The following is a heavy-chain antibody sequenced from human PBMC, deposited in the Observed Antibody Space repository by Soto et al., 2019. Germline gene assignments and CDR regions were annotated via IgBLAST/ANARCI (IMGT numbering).Heavy chain of an antibody. Sequence: GGSLRLSCAASGFTFSNYWMHWVRQAPGKGLVWVSRINSDGSSTSYADSVKGRFTISRDNAKNTLYLQMNSLRAEDTAVYYCARDPPYIWFGELYRDYWGQGTLVTVSS. CDR2: INSDGSST. V-gene: IGHV3-74*01. D-gene: IGHD3-10*01. J-gene: IGHJ4*02. CDR1: GFTFSNYW. CDR3: ARDPPYIWFGELYRDY.